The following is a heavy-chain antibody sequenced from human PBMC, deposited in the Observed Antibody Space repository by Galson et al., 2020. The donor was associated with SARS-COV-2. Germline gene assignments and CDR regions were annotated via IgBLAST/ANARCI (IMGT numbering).Heavy chain of an antibody. V-gene: IGHV4-31*03. CDR1: GGSISSGGYY. D-gene: IGHD2-8*01. CDR2: IYYSGST. Sequence: SETLSLTCTVSGGSISSGGYYWSWIRQHPGKGLEWIGYIYYSGSTYYNPSLKSRVTISVDTSKNQFSLKLSSVTAADTAVYYCARERHSNRLHWYFDLWGRGTLVTVSS. J-gene: IGHJ2*01. CDR3: ARERHSNRLHWYFDL.